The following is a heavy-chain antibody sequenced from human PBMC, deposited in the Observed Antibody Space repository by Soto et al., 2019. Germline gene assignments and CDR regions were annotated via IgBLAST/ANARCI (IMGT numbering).Heavy chain of an antibody. CDR1: GGTFSSYA. CDR3: ASRDHYYDSSGYYVGRYYYGMDV. V-gene: IGHV1-69*13. Sequence: SVKVSCKASGGTFSSYAISWVRQAPGQGLEWMGGIIPIFGTANYAQKFQGRVTITADESTSTAYMELSSLRSEDTAVYYCASRDHYYDSSGYYVGRYYYGMDVWGQGTTVTVSS. J-gene: IGHJ6*02. D-gene: IGHD3-22*01. CDR2: IIPIFGTA.